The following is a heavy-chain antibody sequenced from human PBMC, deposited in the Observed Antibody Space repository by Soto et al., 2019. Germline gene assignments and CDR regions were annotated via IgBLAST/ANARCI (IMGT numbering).Heavy chain of an antibody. V-gene: IGHV1-2*02. J-gene: IGHJ3*02. CDR1: GYHVTAYY. CDR3: ARGGGVGVAGSAAFDM. Sequence: QLHLVHSGAVVKKPGASVTVSCSASGYHVTAYYMHWVRQAPGRGLEGMGGINPATGAAKYTQTCQGGVTMTRDTSTSTVFLELSGLTSEDTTVFYCARGGGVGVAGSAAFDMWGQGTLVTVSS. D-gene: IGHD3-3*01. CDR2: INPATGAA.